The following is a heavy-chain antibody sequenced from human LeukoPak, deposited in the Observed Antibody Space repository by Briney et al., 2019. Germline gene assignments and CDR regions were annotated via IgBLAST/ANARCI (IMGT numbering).Heavy chain of an antibody. CDR2: IYYSGSA. Sequence: KPSETMSLTCTASGGSFSSSSYYWGRMRPPLGKGREWMGSIYYSGSAYYTPSLKSRVTISVDTSKNRFSLKLSSVTAPDTAVYYCAIQGYCSGGSCYSVRSFDPWGQGTLVTVSS. CDR1: GGSFSSSSYY. J-gene: IGHJ5*02. CDR3: AIQGYCSGGSCYSVRSFDP. D-gene: IGHD2-15*01. V-gene: IGHV4-39*01.